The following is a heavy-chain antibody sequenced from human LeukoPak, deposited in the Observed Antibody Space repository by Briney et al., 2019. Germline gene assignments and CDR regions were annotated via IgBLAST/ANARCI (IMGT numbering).Heavy chain of an antibody. CDR1: GFTVSSNY. CDR3: ARANTYYDFWKAFDY. J-gene: IGHJ4*02. V-gene: IGHV3-53*01. D-gene: IGHD3-3*01. Sequence: GGSLRLSCAASGFTVSSNYMSWVRQAPGKGLEWVSVIYSGGSTYYADSVNGRFTISRDNSKNTLYLQMNSLRAEDTAVYYCARANTYYDFWKAFDYWGQGTLVTVSS. CDR2: IYSGGST.